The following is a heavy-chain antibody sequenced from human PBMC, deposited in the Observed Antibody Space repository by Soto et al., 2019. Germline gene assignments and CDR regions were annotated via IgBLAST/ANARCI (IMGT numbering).Heavy chain of an antibody. V-gene: IGHV3-9*01. D-gene: IGHD1-26*01. J-gene: IGHJ5*02. Sequence: EVQLVESGGGLVQPGRSLRLSCAASGFTFDDYAMHWVRQAPGKGLEWVSGISWNSGSIGYADSVKGRFTISRDNAKNSLDLQMNSLRAEDTALYYCAKGIVGATINWFDPWGQGTLVTVSS. CDR1: GFTFDDYA. CDR2: ISWNSGSI. CDR3: AKGIVGATINWFDP.